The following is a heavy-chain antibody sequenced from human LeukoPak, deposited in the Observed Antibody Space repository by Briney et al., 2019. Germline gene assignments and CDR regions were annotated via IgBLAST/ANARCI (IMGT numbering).Heavy chain of an antibody. D-gene: IGHD2-2*01. J-gene: IGHJ4*02. Sequence: GGSLRLSCAASGFTFINYAMHWVRQAPGKGLEWVALISYDGSNKDYADSVKGRFTISRDNSKNTLYLQMNSLRAEDTAVYYCASCSSTNCYWGQGTLVTVSS. V-gene: IGHV3-30-3*01. CDR2: ISYDGSNK. CDR3: ASCSSTNCY. CDR1: GFTFINYA.